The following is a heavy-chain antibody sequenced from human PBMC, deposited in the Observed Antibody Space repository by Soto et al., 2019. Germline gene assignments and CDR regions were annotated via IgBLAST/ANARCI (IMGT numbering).Heavy chain of an antibody. CDR1: RFLRSTSGMC. J-gene: IGHJ3*01. V-gene: IGHV2-70*01. Sequence: SGPTLAHPTQTLTLTCSFSRFLRSTSGMCVSWIRQRPGKALEWLALIDWDDDKYYSTSLKITLTISKDTSKNQVVLTMTNMDPVDTATYYCARIRSIAARPDAFDVWGQGTMVTVSS. CDR3: ARIRSIAARPDAFDV. D-gene: IGHD6-6*01. CDR2: IDWDDDK.